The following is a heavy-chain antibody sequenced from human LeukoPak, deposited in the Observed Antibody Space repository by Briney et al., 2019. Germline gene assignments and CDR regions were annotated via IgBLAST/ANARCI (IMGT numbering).Heavy chain of an antibody. CDR3: AREGNPINYDILTGSIDY. Sequence: PSETLSLTCTVSGGSISSSSYYWGWIRQPPGKGLEWIGSIYYSGSTYYNPSLKSRVTISVDTSKNQFSLKLSSVTAADTAVYYCAREGNPINYDILTGSIDYWGQGTLVTVSS. D-gene: IGHD3-9*01. CDR2: IYYSGST. J-gene: IGHJ4*02. V-gene: IGHV4-39*07. CDR1: GGSISSSSYY.